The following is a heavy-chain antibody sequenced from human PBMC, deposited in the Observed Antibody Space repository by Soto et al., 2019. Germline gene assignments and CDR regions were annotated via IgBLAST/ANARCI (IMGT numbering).Heavy chain of an antibody. CDR2: IKSKTDGGTT. CDR1: GFTFSNAW. D-gene: IGHD2-2*01. J-gene: IGHJ6*02. V-gene: IGHV3-15*01. CDR3: TGLYCSSTSCLYYYYYGMDV. Sequence: GGSLRLSCAASGFTFSNAWMSWVRQAPGKGLEWVGRIKSKTDGGTTDYAAPVKGRFTISRDDSKNTLYLQMNSLKTEDTAVYYCTGLYCSSTSCLYYYYYGMDVWGQGTTVTVYS.